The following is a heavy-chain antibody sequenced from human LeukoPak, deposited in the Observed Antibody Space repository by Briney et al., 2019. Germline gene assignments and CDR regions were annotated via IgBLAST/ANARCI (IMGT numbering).Heavy chain of an antibody. D-gene: IGHD2-2*01. CDR3: ARIRTTSCKGDY. J-gene: IGHJ4*02. CDR2: IDWDDDT. Sequence: SGPALVKPTQTLTLTCTFSGFLLGTSGMCVSWIRQPPGKALEWLARIDWDDDTYYSTSLKTRLTISKDTSKNQVVLTMTNMDPVDTATYYCARIRTTSCKGDYWGQGTLVTASS. CDR1: GFLLGTSGMC. V-gene: IGHV2-70*11.